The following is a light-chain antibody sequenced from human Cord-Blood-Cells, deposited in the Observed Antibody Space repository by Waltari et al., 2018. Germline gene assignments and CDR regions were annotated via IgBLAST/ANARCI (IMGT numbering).Light chain of an antibody. CDR2: AAS. V-gene: IGKV1-NL1*01. Sequence: DIQMTQSPSSLPASVGDRVTLTFRASQGISNSLAWYQQKPGKATKLLLYAASSLESGVPSRFSVSGSGTDYTLTISSLQPEDFATYYCEQYYSTPLTFGGGTKVEIK. CDR1: QGISNS. J-gene: IGKJ4*01. CDR3: EQYYSTPLT.